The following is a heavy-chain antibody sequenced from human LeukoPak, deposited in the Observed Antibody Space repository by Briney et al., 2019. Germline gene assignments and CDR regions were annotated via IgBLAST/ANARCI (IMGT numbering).Heavy chain of an antibody. V-gene: IGHV3-48*01. CDR2: ISSSSSTI. D-gene: IGHD6-6*01. CDR1: GFPFSSYS. Sequence: PGGSLRLSCAASGFPFSSYSMNWVRPAPGKGLEWVSYISSSSSTIYYADSVKGRFTITRDNAKNSLYLQMNSLRAEDTAVYYCARDPPLAAREHIYYFDYWGQGTLVTVSS. J-gene: IGHJ4*02. CDR3: ARDPPLAAREHIYYFDY.